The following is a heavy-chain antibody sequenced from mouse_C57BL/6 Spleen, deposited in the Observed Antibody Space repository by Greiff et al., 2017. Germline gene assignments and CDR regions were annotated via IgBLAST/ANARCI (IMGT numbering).Heavy chain of an antibody. Sequence: VQLQASGAELVRPGASVTLSCKASGYTFTDYEMHWVKQTPVHGLEWIGAIDPETGGTAYNQKFKGKAILTADKSSSTAYMELRSLASEDSAIYYCTLFAYWGQGTLVTVSA. CDR2: IDPETGGT. CDR1: GYTFTDYE. J-gene: IGHJ3*01. CDR3: TLFAY. V-gene: IGHV1-15*01.